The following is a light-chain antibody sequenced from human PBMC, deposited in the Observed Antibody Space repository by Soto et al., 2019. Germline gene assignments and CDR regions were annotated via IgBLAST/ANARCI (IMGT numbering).Light chain of an antibody. J-gene: IGLJ1*01. CDR1: SSDVGSYNL. CDR3: CSYAGSSTYV. V-gene: IGLV2-23*02. Sequence: QSVLTQPASVSGSPGQSITISCTGTSSDVGSYNLVSWYQQYPDKAPKLMIHEVTKRPSGVSNRFSGSKSGNTASLTISGLQAEDEADYYCCSYAGSSTYVFGTGTKVTVL. CDR2: EVT.